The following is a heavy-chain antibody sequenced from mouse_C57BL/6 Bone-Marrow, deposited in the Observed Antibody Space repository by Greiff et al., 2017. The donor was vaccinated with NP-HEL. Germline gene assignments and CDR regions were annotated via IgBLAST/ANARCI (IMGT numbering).Heavy chain of an antibody. CDR1: GYAFSSSW. CDR3: ARCGYFDY. Sequence: QVQLQQSGPELVKPGASVKISCKASGYAFSSSWMNWVKQRPGKGLEWIGRIYPGDGDTNYNGKFKGKATLTADKSSSTAYMQLSSLTSEDSAVYFCARCGYFDYWGQGTTLTVSS. CDR2: IYPGDGDT. J-gene: IGHJ2*01. V-gene: IGHV1-82*01.